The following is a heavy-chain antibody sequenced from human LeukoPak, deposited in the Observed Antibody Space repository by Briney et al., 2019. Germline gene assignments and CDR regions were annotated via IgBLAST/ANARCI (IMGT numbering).Heavy chain of an antibody. Sequence: SETLSLTCAVYGGSFSGYYWRLIRQPPGKGLEWIGEINHSGSTNYNPSLKSRVTISVDTSKNQFSLKLSSVTAADTAVYYCARGRIVGATRRLRAFDIWGQGTMVTVSS. J-gene: IGHJ3*02. CDR3: ARGRIVGATRRLRAFDI. V-gene: IGHV4-34*01. CDR1: GGSFSGYY. CDR2: INHSGST. D-gene: IGHD1-26*01.